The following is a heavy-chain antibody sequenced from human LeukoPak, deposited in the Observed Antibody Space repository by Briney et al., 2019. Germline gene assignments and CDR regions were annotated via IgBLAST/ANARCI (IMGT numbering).Heavy chain of an antibody. CDR1: GFSLTTSGVG. D-gene: IGHD6-19*01. J-gene: IGHJ4*02. CDR3: AHSPRYSSGWYYDY. V-gene: IGHV2-5*02. Sequence: SGPTLVNPTQTLTLTCTFSGFSLTTSGVGVAWIRQPPGKALEWLALIYWDDDKRYSPSLKSRLTITKDTSKNQVVLTMTHMDSVDSATYYCAHSPRYSSGWYYDYWGQGIMVTVSS. CDR2: IYWDDDK.